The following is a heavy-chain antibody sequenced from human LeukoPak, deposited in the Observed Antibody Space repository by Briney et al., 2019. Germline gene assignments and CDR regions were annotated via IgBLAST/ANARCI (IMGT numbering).Heavy chain of an antibody. Sequence: PRGSLRLSCAASGFTFSSYAMSWVRQAPGKGLEWVSAISGSGGSTYYADSVKGRFTISRDNSKNTLYLQMNSLRAEDTAVYYCAKDRYSSSSSSAGDYWGQGTLVTVSS. V-gene: IGHV3-23*01. D-gene: IGHD6-6*01. CDR2: ISGSGGST. J-gene: IGHJ4*02. CDR1: GFTFSSYA. CDR3: AKDRYSSSSSSAGDY.